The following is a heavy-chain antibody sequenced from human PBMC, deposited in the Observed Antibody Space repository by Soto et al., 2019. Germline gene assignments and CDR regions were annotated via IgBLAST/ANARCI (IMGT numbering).Heavy chain of an antibody. J-gene: IGHJ4*02. Sequence: SETLSLTCAVYGGSFSGYYWSWIRQPPGKGLEWIGEINHSGSTNYNPSLKSRVTISVDTSKNQFSLKLSSVTAADTAVYYCARGVWGYCSSTSCLYFDYWGQGALVTVSS. CDR1: GGSFSGYY. D-gene: IGHD2-2*01. CDR3: ARGVWGYCSSTSCLYFDY. CDR2: INHSGST. V-gene: IGHV4-34*01.